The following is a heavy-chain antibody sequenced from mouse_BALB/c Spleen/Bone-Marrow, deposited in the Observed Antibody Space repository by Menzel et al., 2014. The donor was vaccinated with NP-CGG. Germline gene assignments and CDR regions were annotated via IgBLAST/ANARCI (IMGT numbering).Heavy chain of an antibody. Sequence: EVQLQQSGPELVKPGASMKISCKAYGYSFTGYAMNWVKQSHGKNLEWIGFINPHNGGTSYNQKFKGKATLTVDKSSSTAYMELLSLTSEDSAFYYCARGGYYEALSYLGQGTTLTVSS. CDR2: INPHNGGT. CDR3: ARGGYYEALSY. J-gene: IGHJ2*01. V-gene: IGHV1-26*01. CDR1: GYSFTGYA. D-gene: IGHD1-1*01.